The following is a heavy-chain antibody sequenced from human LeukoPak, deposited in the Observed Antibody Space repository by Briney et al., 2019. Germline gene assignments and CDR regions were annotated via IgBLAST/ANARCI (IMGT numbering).Heavy chain of an antibody. Sequence: ASVKVSCKASGYTFTNYYMHWVRQAPGQGLEWMGIINPSGGSTSYAQKFQGRVTMTRDTSTSTVYMELSSLRSEDTAVYYCARDRPQEDSSGYYYYYGMDVWGQGTTVTVSS. D-gene: IGHD3-22*01. CDR2: INPSGGST. CDR3: ARDRPQEDSSGYYYYYGMDV. V-gene: IGHV1-46*01. CDR1: GYTFTNYY. J-gene: IGHJ6*02.